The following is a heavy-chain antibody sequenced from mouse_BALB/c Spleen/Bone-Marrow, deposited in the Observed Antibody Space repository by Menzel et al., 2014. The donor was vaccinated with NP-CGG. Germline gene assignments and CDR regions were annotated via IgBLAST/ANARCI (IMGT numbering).Heavy chain of an antibody. D-gene: IGHD2-2*01. CDR3: ARYYYGYDFDY. CDR1: GFNIKDTY. CDR2: IDPANGNT. Sequence: EVQVVESGAELVKPGASVKLSCTASGFNIKDTYMHWVKQRPEQGLEWIGRIDPANGNTKYDPKFQGKATITADTSSNTAYLQLSSLTSEDTAVYYCARYYYGYDFDYWGQGTPLTVSS. V-gene: IGHV14-3*02. J-gene: IGHJ2*01.